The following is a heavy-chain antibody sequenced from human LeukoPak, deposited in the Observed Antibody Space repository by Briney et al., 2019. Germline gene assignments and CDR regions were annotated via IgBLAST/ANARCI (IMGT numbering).Heavy chain of an antibody. CDR1: GFTFSSYA. CDR3: ARVGHSSGWYHFDY. Sequence: GGSLGLSCAASGFTFSSYAMHWVRQAPGKGLEWVAVISYDGSNKYYADSVKGRFTISRDNSKNTLYLQMNSLRAEDTAVYYCARVGHSSGWYHFDYWGQGTLVTVSS. CDR2: ISYDGSNK. J-gene: IGHJ4*02. V-gene: IGHV3-30-3*01. D-gene: IGHD6-19*01.